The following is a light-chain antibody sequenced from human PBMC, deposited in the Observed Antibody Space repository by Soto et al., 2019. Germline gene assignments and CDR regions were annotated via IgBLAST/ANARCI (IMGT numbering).Light chain of an antibody. V-gene: IGKV1-5*03. CDR3: QQYNSYPRT. CDR1: QPISKW. J-gene: IGKJ1*01. CDR2: KAS. Sequence: DIQVTQSPSTLSASVGDRVTITCRASQPISKWLAWYQQKPGKAPKLLIYKASGLESRVPPRFSGRGSETESPRTISSLQPDDFATYHCQQYNSYPRTFGQGTKVEIK.